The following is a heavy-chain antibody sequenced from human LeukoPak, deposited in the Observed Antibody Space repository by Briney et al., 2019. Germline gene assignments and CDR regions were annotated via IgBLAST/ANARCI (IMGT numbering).Heavy chain of an antibody. Sequence: GESLKISCKGSGYSFINYWTGWVRQMPGKGLEWMAIIYPGDSDTKYSPSFQGQVTISADKSITTAFLQWSSLKASDTAMYYCAILSSGWYYFDYWGQGTLVTVSS. CDR1: GYSFINYW. V-gene: IGHV5-51*01. CDR3: AILSSGWYYFDY. D-gene: IGHD6-19*01. CDR2: IYPGDSDT. J-gene: IGHJ4*02.